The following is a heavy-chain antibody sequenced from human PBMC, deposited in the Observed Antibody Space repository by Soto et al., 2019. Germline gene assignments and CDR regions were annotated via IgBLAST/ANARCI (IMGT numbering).Heavy chain of an antibody. V-gene: IGHV3-11*01. J-gene: IGHJ4*02. CDR1: GFTFSDYY. Sequence: GGSLRLSCAASGFTFSDYYMSWIRQAPGKGLERVSYISSSGSIIYYADSVKGRFTISRDNAKNSLFLQLSSLRAEDTAVYYCARDLGYYASDGYFDYWGQGTMVTVSS. CDR3: ARDLGYYASDGYFDY. D-gene: IGHD3-22*01. CDR2: ISSSGSII.